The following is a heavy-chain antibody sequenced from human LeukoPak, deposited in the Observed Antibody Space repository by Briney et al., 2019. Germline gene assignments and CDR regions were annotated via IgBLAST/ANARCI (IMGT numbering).Heavy chain of an antibody. CDR3: ARSQGDMTATKRSIDS. J-gene: IGHJ4*02. CDR1: GGSITSSTYY. CDR2: IYYNGKT. Sequence: NPSETLSLTCTVSGGSITSSTYYWGWIRQPPGKGLEWIGSIYYNGKTYYNPSLRSRVTISADTSKNQFSLKLNSVTAADTAVYFCARSQGDMTATKRSIDSWGQGTLVAVSS. V-gene: IGHV4-39*01. D-gene: IGHD2-21*02.